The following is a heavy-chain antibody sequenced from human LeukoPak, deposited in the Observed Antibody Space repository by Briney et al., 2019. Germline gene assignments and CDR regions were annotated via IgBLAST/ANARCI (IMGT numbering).Heavy chain of an antibody. J-gene: IGHJ3*02. CDR1: GFSLSGSA. V-gene: IGHV3-73*01. CDR2: IRSKLNKYAT. CDR3: ARHDYGRIAFDI. Sequence: GGSLRLSCAASGFSLSGSAVHWVRQAPGKGLEWVGRIRSKLNKYATAYGESMKGRVTVSRDDSENTAFLQMNSLKSEDTAVYYCARHDYGRIAFDIWGRGTVVTVSS. D-gene: IGHD4-17*01.